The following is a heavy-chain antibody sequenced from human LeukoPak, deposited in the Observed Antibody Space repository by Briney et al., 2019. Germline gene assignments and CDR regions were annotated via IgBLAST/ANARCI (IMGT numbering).Heavy chain of an antibody. Sequence: SETLSLTCAVYGGSFSGYYWSWIRQPPRKGLEWIGEINHSGSTNYNPPLKSRVTISVDTSKNQFSLKLSSVTAADTAVYYCARGGGSSGYYTDYWGQGTLVTVSS. CDR3: ARGGGSSGYYTDY. D-gene: IGHD3-22*01. CDR1: GGSFSGYY. J-gene: IGHJ4*02. CDR2: INHSGST. V-gene: IGHV4-34*01.